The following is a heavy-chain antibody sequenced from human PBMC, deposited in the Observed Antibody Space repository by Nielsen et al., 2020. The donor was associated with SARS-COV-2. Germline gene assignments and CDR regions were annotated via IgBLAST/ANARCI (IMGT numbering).Heavy chain of an antibody. Sequence: GESLKISCAASGFIFSNYGMHWVRQAPGKGLEWVAVILYDGSNKQYADSVEGRFTISRDNSKNRLYLEMNSLRPEDTAAYFCAREGTSYGMDVWGQGTTVTVSS. CDR1: GFIFSNYG. CDR3: AREGTSYGMDV. D-gene: IGHD1-1*01. V-gene: IGHV3-30*03. CDR2: ILYDGSNK. J-gene: IGHJ6*02.